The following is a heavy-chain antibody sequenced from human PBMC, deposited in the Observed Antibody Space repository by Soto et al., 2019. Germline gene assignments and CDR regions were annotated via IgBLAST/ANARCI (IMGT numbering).Heavy chain of an antibody. CDR1: GFNFPAYA. Sequence: EVQLLESGGGLVQPGGSLRLSCAASGFNFPAYAMNWVRQAPGKGLQWVSGLVGSGGDINYADSVRGRFTVSRDNSRNTLYLQMNSLRDEDTAVYYGAKDLIANNGVWEPFDMLGRGTKVTVSS. V-gene: IGHV3-23*01. CDR2: LVGSGGDI. D-gene: IGHD2-8*01. CDR3: AKDLIANNGVWEPFDM. J-gene: IGHJ3*02.